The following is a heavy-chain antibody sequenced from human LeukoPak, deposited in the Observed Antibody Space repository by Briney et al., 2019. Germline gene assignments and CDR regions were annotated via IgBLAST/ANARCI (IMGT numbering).Heavy chain of an antibody. J-gene: IGHJ5*02. CDR1: GFTFSSYA. Sequence: GGSLRLSCAASGFTFSSYAISWVRQAPGKGLEWVSVISGNGDNTYYADSVKGRFTISRDNSKNTLSLQMNSLRAEDTAVYYCAKALNVLVPSTSRWFDPWGQGTLVTVSS. V-gene: IGHV3-23*01. CDR2: ISGNGDNT. D-gene: IGHD2-2*01. CDR3: AKALNVLVPSTSRWFDP.